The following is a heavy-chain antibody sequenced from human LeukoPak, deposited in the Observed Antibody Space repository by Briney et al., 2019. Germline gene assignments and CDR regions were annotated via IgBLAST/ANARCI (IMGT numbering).Heavy chain of an antibody. Sequence: RASVKVSCKASGGTFSSYAISWVRQAPGQGLEWMGRIIPIFGTANYAQKFQGRVTITTDESTSTAYMELSSLRSEDTAVYYCARGSGYSYGSEDYWGQGTLVTVSS. V-gene: IGHV1-69*05. J-gene: IGHJ4*02. CDR3: ARGSGYSYGSEDY. CDR2: IIPIFGTA. D-gene: IGHD5-18*01. CDR1: GGTFSSYA.